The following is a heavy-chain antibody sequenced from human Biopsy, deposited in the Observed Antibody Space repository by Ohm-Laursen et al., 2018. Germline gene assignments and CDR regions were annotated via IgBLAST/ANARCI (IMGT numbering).Heavy chain of an antibody. V-gene: IGHV2-70*11. CDR2: GDWDDYK. CDR1: GFSLSARGMC. CDR3: ARTPILIVSAGLVYRHRRHLQGMDV. Sequence: TQTLTLTCSFSGFSLSARGMCVSWILQAPGKALEWLARGDWDDYKDYSASLQTKLSISKDTSNDQVVLTVNNVDPADTATYYCARTPILIVSAGLVYRHRRHLQGMDVWGQGIAVTVS. D-gene: IGHD6-13*01. J-gene: IGHJ6*02.